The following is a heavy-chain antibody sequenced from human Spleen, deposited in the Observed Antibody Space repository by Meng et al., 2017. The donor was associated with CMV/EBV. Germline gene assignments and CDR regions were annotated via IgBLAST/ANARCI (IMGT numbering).Heavy chain of an antibody. D-gene: IGHD1-26*01. V-gene: IGHV3-30-3*01. CDR1: GFTFSSYA. CDR3: ARERWEGEPNYGMDV. J-gene: IGHJ6*02. Sequence: GGSLRLSCAASGFTFSSYAMHWVRQAPGKGLEWVAVISYDGSNKYYADSVKGRFTISRDNSKNTLYLQMNSLRPEDTAVYYCARERWEGEPNYGMDVWGQGTTVTVSS. CDR2: ISYDGSNK.